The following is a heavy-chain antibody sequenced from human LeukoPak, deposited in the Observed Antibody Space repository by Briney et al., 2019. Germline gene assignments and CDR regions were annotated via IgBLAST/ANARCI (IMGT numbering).Heavy chain of an antibody. CDR2: THYSGTT. CDR1: GGSISSYY. V-gene: IGHV4-59*08. CDR3: ARRGGSFDGPPDY. Sequence: SETLSLTCTVSGGSISSYYWTWIRRSPGRGLEWIGYTHYSGTTNHNPSLKSRVTISVDTSKNQFSLKLSSVTAADTAMYYCARRGGSFDGPPDYWGQGTLVTVSS. J-gene: IGHJ4*02. D-gene: IGHD2-15*01.